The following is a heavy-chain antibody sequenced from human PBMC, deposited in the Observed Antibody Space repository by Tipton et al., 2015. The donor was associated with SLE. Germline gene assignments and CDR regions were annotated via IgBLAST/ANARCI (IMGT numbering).Heavy chain of an antibody. CDR2: MHHNGST. D-gene: IGHD3-16*02. V-gene: IGHV4-38-2*01. CDR1: GFTFSSAW. Sequence: LRLSCAGSGFTFSSAWMSWVRQAPGKGLEWVATMHHNGSTYYNPSLRSRVAVSMDTSRNQFSLKLSSVTAADTAVYYCAQAHLWGSYRYASDIWGQGTMVTVSS. J-gene: IGHJ3*02. CDR3: AQAHLWGSYRYASDI.